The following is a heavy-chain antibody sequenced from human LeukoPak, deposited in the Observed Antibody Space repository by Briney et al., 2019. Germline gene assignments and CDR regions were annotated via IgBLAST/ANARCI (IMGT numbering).Heavy chain of an antibody. CDR2: ISTSGGLSSV. V-gene: IGHV3-21*01. D-gene: IGHD3-3*01. CDR1: GFIFSSFS. J-gene: IGHJ4*02. Sequence: PGGSLRLTCAASGFIFSSFSVNWVRQAPGKELEWVSCISTSGGLSSVYYADSVKGRFTISRDNARNSLFLQMNSLGAEDTAVYYCARGALTITMFGVPIIRNFDYWGQGTLVTVSS. CDR3: ARGALTITMFGVPIIRNFDY.